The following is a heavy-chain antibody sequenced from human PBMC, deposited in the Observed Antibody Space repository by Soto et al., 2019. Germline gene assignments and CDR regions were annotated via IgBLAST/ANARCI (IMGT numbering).Heavy chain of an antibody. CDR3: ARAPPFWSGYYGHYYYYGMDV. CDR2: INPNSGGT. Sequence: ASVKVSCKASGYTFTGYYMHWVRQAPGQGLEWMGWINPNSGGTNYAQKFQGRVTMTRDTSISTAYMELSRLRSDDTAVYYCARAPPFWSGYYGHYYYYGMDVWGQGTTVTVS. J-gene: IGHJ6*02. CDR1: GYTFTGYY. D-gene: IGHD3-3*01. V-gene: IGHV1-2*02.